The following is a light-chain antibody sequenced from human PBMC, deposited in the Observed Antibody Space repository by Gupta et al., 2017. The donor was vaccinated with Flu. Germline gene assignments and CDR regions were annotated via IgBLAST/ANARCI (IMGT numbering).Light chain of an antibody. V-gene: IGLV8-61*01. CDR2: NTN. J-gene: IGLJ3*02. CDR3: VLYLDSAIWV. Sequence: QPVVTPEPSFSVSPGGTVTLPCGLSSGSVSTTYYPRWYQQTPGQPPRTLLYNTNTRSAGVPGRFSDSIGGNTAALTITGAEEDEESDYYGVLYLDSAIWVFGGGTKLTVL. CDR1: SGSVSTTYY.